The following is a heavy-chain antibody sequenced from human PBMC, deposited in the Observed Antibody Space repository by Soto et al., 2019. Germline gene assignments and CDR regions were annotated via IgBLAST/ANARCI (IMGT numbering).Heavy chain of an antibody. CDR2: IKSKTDGGTT. J-gene: IGHJ4*02. V-gene: IGHV3-15*07. CDR3: TTDHPYNYDGSTYDH. Sequence: GGSLRLSCAGSGFIFSNAWINWVRQAPGKGLEWVGRIKSKTDGGTTDFTAPAKGRFTLSRVDSKNTVYLQMNSLKTEDTAVYFCTTDHPYNYDGSTYDHWGQGTLVTVS. CDR1: GFIFSNAW. D-gene: IGHD3-22*01.